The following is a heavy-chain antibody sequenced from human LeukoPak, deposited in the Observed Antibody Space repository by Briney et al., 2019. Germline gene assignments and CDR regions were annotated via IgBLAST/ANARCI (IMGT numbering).Heavy chain of an antibody. CDR2: ISAYNGNT. CDR1: GYTFTSYV. CDR3: ARDLGVLMVYDRPYYFDY. V-gene: IGHV1-18*01. J-gene: IGHJ4*02. D-gene: IGHD2-8*01. Sequence: ASVKVSCKASGYTFTSYVISWVRQAPGQELEWMGWISAYNGNTNYAQKLQGRVTMTTDTSTSTAYMELRSLRSDDTAVYYCARDLGVLMVYDRPYYFDYWGQGTLVTVSS.